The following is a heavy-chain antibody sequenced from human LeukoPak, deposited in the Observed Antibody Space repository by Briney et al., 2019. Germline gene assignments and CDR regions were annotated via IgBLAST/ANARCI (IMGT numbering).Heavy chain of an antibody. CDR3: TSYYDSSGYSYDALDI. CDR2: IRSKANSYAT. D-gene: IGHD3-22*01. J-gene: IGHJ3*02. Sequence: PGGSLKLSCAASGFTFSGSAMRWVRQASGKGLEWVGRIRSKANSYATAYAASVKGRFTISRDDSKNTAYLQMNSLKTEDTAVYYCTSYYDSSGYSYDALDIWGQGTMVTVSS. V-gene: IGHV3-73*01. CDR1: GFTFSGSA.